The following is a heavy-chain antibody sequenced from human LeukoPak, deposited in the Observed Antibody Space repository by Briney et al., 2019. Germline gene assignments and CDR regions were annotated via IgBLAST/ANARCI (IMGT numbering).Heavy chain of an antibody. CDR1: GYTFTGYY. Sequence: ASVKVSCKASGYTFTGYYMHWVRQAPGQGLEWMGWINPNSGGTNYAQKFQGRVTMTRDTSISTAYMELSRLRSDDTAVYYCARGRYYYDSSGYYFDYWGKGTLVTVSS. CDR2: INPNSGGT. CDR3: ARGRYYYDSSGYYFDY. J-gene: IGHJ4*02. V-gene: IGHV1-2*02. D-gene: IGHD3-22*01.